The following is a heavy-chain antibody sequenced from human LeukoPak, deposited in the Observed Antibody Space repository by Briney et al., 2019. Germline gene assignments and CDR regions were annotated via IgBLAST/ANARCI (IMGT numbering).Heavy chain of an antibody. CDR2: ISSSGSTI. J-gene: IGHJ3*02. V-gene: IGHV3-48*04. Sequence: GGSLRLSCAASGFTFSTYSMNWVRQAPGKGLEWVSYISSSGSTIYYADSVKGRFTISRDNAKNSLYLQMNSLRAEDTAVYYCARDGGSAAAFDIWGQGTMATVSS. CDR1: GFTFSTYS. CDR3: ARDGGSAAAFDI. D-gene: IGHD3-16*01.